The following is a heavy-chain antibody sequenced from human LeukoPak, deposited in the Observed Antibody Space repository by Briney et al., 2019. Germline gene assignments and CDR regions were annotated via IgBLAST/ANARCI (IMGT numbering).Heavy chain of an antibody. V-gene: IGHV3-33*08. J-gene: IGHJ6*02. D-gene: IGHD6-19*01. CDR2: IWYDGSNK. Sequence: GGSLRLSCAASGFTFSSYSMNWVRQAPGKGLEWVAVIWYDGSNKYYADSVKGRFTISRDNSKNTLYLQMNSLRAEDTAVYYCARDRGSGWPLYYYYGMDVWGQGTTVTVSS. CDR3: ARDRGSGWPLYYYYGMDV. CDR1: GFTFSSYS.